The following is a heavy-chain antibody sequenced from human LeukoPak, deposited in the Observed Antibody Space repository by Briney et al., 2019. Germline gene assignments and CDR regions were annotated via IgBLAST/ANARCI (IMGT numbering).Heavy chain of an antibody. CDR2: IYYSGSA. CDR1: GGSISSRSYY. CDR3: ARESSGSYIIPYYFDS. Sequence: QPSETLSLTCTVSGGSISSRSYYWGWIRQPPGKGLEWIGSIYYSGSAYYNPSLKSRVTMSVDTSRNQVSLKLSSVTAADTAVYYCARESSGSYIIPYYFDSWGQGTLVTVSS. V-gene: IGHV4-39*07. J-gene: IGHJ4*02. D-gene: IGHD1-26*01.